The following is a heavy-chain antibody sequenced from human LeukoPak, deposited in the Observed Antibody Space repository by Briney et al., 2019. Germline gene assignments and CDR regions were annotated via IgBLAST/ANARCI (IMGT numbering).Heavy chain of an antibody. CDR2: IFIVGGT. D-gene: IGHD6-6*01. V-gene: IGHV3-48*03. Sequence: GGALRLSCADSGFTLTVYEMNRVRHAPGGGVGSMSYIFIVGGTLYVESVQGRLNISRPDATRSLFLEMKSLRAEVTAVYYCARSFHTSSSFWFCDLWGRGNPVTVSS. CDR3: ARSFHTSSSFWFCDL. J-gene: IGHJ2*01. CDR1: GFTLTVYE.